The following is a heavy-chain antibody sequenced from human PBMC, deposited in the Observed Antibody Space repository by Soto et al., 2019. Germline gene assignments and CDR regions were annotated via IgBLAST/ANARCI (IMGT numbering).Heavy chain of an antibody. CDR3: AGLHGVAVGFRDAY. J-gene: IGHJ4*02. CDR2: ISHSGSS. V-gene: IGHV4-34*01. D-gene: IGHD6-19*01. Sequence: SETLSLTCAVYGGSFRAYFWSWIRQPPGKGLEWLGDISHSGSSNYNPSLKSRVTISIETSKNQFSLKLDSVTAADTAVYYCAGLHGVAVGFRDAYWGQGTPVTVSS. CDR1: GGSFRAYF.